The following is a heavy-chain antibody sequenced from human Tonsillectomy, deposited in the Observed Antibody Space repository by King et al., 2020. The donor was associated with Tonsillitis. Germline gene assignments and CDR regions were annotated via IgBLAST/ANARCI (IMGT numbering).Heavy chain of an antibody. Sequence: VQLVESGGGLIQPGGSLRLSCAASGFTVSSTYMSWVRQAPGKGLEWVSVIYSGGSTYYADSVKGRFTISRDNSKNTLYLQMNSLRAEDTAVYYCAREWVYCGGDCQTDYWGQGTLVTVSS. CDR1: GFTVSSTY. D-gene: IGHD2-21*02. V-gene: IGHV3-53*01. J-gene: IGHJ4*02. CDR3: AREWVYCGGDCQTDY. CDR2: IYSGGST.